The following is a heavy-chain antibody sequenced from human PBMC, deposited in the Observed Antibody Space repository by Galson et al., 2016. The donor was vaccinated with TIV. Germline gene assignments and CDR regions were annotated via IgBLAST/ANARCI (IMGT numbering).Heavy chain of an antibody. V-gene: IGHV1-2*06. D-gene: IGHD2-8*01. J-gene: IGHJ4*02. CDR1: GGTLSRFT. CDR3: ATIEGGVGSF. Sequence: SVKVSCKASGGTLSRFTVSWVRQAPGQGLEWVGRINPNSGGADYAPKFRGRVTMTTETSISTAYLELSSLTSDDTAFYYCATIEGGVGSFWGRGTLVTVSS. CDR2: INPNSGGA.